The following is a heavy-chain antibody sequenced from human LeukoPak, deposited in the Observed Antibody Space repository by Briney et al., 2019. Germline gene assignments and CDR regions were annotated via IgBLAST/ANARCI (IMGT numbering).Heavy chain of an antibody. Sequence: SETLSLTCVVSGGFISSGGYYWGWIRHPPEKGLEWIGSVHHSGITYYNTSLKSRVTISVNKSKNQFSLELTSVTAADTAVYYCARNPPNYYDSSGRMGAFDVWGQGTMVTVSS. D-gene: IGHD3-22*01. CDR3: ARNPPNYYDSSGRMGAFDV. V-gene: IGHV4-39*01. CDR2: VHHSGIT. J-gene: IGHJ3*01. CDR1: GGFISSGGYY.